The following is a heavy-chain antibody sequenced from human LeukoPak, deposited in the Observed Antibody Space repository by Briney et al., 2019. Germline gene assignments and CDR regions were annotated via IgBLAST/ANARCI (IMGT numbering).Heavy chain of an antibody. V-gene: IGHV1-69*13. J-gene: IGHJ6*02. Sequence: SVKVSCKASGGTFSSYAISWVRQAPGQGLGWMGGIIPIFGTANYAQKFQGRVTITADESTSTAYMELSSLRSEDTAVYYCARVGDYYGSGSYIYYYYGMDVWGQGTTVTVSS. CDR2: IIPIFGTA. D-gene: IGHD3-10*01. CDR3: ARVGDYYGSGSYIYYYYGMDV. CDR1: GGTFSSYA.